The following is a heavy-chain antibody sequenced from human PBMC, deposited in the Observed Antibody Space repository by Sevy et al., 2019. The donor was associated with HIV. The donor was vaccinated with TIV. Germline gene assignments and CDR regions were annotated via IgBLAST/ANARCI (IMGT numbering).Heavy chain of an antibody. V-gene: IGHV4-59*13. CDR2: IYYSGST. CDR1: GGSISSYY. Sequence: SETLSLTCTVSGGSISSYYWSWIRQPPGKGLEWIGYIYYSGSTNYNPSLKSRVTISVDTSKNQFSLKLTSVTAADTAVYYCARDPGIAVAGEYYFDYWGQGTLVTVPS. D-gene: IGHD6-19*01. CDR3: ARDPGIAVAGEYYFDY. J-gene: IGHJ4*02.